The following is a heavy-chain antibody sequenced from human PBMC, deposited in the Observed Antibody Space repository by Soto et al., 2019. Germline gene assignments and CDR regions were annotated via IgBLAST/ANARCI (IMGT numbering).Heavy chain of an antibody. Sequence: GGSLRLSCAAYGFTFSSYSMNWVRQAPGKGLEWVSSISSSSSYIYCADSVKGRFTISSDTAKNSLYLQMNSLRAEDTAEYYCARVSVEVNDAFDIWGQGTMVTVSS. V-gene: IGHV3-21*01. D-gene: IGHD3-3*02. CDR3: ARVSVEVNDAFDI. CDR1: GFTFSSYS. J-gene: IGHJ3*02. CDR2: ISSSSSYI.